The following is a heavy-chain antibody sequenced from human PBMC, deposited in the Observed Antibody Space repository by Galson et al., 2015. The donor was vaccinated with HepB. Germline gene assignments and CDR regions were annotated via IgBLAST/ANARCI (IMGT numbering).Heavy chain of an antibody. V-gene: IGHV3-7*01. J-gene: IGHJ6*02. D-gene: IGHD3-3*01. Sequence: RLSCAASGFTFSSYWMSWVRQAPGKGLEWVANIKQDGSEKYYVDSVKGRFTISRDNAKNSLYLQMNSLRAEDTAVYYCARGNAGTRYDLWSGYSRGMMDVWGQGTTVTVSS. CDR2: IKQDGSEK. CDR3: ARGNAGTRYDLWSGYSRGMMDV. CDR1: GFTFSSYW.